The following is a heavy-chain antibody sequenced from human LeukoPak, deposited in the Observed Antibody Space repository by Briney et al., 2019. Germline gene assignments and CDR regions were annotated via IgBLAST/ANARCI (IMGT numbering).Heavy chain of an antibody. CDR3: ARNVFQNWFDP. J-gene: IGHJ5*02. Sequence: SETLSLTCAVYGGSFSGYYWSWIRQPPGKGLEWIGYIYYSGSTNYNPSLKSRVPISVDTSKNQFSLKLSSVTAADTAVYYCARNVFQNWFDPWGQGTLVTVSS. V-gene: IGHV4-59*08. CDR2: IYYSGST. CDR1: GGSFSGYY. D-gene: IGHD2-21*01.